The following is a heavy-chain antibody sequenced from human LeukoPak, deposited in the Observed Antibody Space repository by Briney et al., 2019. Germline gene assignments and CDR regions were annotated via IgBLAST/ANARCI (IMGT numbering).Heavy chain of an antibody. Sequence: PSGGSLRLSCAASGFTFSSYSMNWVRQAPGKGLEWVSYISSSSSTIYYADSVKGRFTISRDDAKNSLYLQMNSLRAEDTAVYYCARRYCSGGSCLLDYWGQGTLVTVS. CDR2: ISSSSSTI. J-gene: IGHJ4*02. CDR3: ARRYCSGGSCLLDY. V-gene: IGHV3-48*01. D-gene: IGHD2-15*01. CDR1: GFTFSSYS.